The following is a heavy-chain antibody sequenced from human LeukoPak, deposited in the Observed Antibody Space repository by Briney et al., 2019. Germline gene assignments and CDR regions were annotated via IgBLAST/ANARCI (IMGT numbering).Heavy chain of an antibody. CDR2: ISYDGSNK. J-gene: IGHJ4*02. Sequence: GGSLRLSCAASGFTFSSYGMHWVRQAPGKGLEWVAVISYDGSNKYYADSVKGRFTISRDNSKNTLYLQMNSLRAEDTAVYYCAKDERFGEYPQPFDYWGQGTLGTVSS. CDR3: AKDERFGEYPQPFDY. CDR1: GFTFSSYG. D-gene: IGHD3-10*01. V-gene: IGHV3-30*18.